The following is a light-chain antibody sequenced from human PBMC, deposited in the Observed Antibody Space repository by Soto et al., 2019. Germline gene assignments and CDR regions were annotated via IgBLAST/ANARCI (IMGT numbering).Light chain of an antibody. CDR2: KGS. CDR1: QSLVHSNGYTY. V-gene: IGKV2-30*02. J-gene: IGKJ1*01. CDR3: MQGTHWPRT. Sequence: DVVMTQSPLSLPVTLGQPASISCRSTQSLVHSNGYTYLIWFHQRPGQSPRRLIYKGSIRDYGVPDRFSGSGSGTEFTLKISRVEADDVGVYYCMQGTHWPRTFGQGTKVEIK.